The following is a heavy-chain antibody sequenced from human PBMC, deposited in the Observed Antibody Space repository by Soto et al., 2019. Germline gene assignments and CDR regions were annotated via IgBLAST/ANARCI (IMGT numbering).Heavy chain of an antibody. D-gene: IGHD3-22*01. CDR3: ARVDSSGYYPFYYCYGMDV. Sequence: QVQLVQSGAEVKKPGASVKVSCKASGYTFTSYDINWVRQATGQGLEWMGWMNPNSGNTGYAQKFQGRVTMTRNTPISTASMELSSLRSEDTSVYYCARVDSSGYYPFYYCYGMDVWGQGTTVTVSS. V-gene: IGHV1-8*01. CDR2: MNPNSGNT. J-gene: IGHJ6*02. CDR1: GYTFTSYD.